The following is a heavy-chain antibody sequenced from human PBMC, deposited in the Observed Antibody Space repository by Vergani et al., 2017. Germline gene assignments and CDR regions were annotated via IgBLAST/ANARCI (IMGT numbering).Heavy chain of an antibody. CDR3: AKDLPSGTYGGDWLDP. D-gene: IGHD4-23*01. CDR2: ISYDGSNT. V-gene: IGHV3-30*18. CDR1: GFSFSSYG. J-gene: IGHJ5*02. Sequence: QVQLVESGGGVVQPGKSLRLSCAASGFSFSSYGMHWVRQAPGKGLEWVAVISYDGSNTYYADSVKGRFTISRDTSKNTLYLQMNSLRAEDTAVYYCAKDLPSGTYGGDWLDPWGQGTLVTVSS.